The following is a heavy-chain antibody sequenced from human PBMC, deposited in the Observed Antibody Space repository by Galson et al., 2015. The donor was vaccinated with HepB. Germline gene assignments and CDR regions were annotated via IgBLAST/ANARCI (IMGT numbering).Heavy chain of an antibody. J-gene: IGHJ4*02. Sequence: CAISGDSVSSNSAAWNWIRQSPSRGLEWLGRTYYRSKWYKSYAVSVKSRITINPDTTKNQFSLQLNSVTPEDTAIYYCARQLAYCVANTCQIFFDYWGQGTLVTVSS. CDR1: GDSVSSNSAA. D-gene: IGHD2-21*01. V-gene: IGHV6-1*01. CDR3: ARQLAYCVANTCQIFFDY. CDR2: TYYRSKWYK.